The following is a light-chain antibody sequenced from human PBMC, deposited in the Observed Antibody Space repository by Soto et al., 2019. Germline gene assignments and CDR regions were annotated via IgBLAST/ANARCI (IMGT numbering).Light chain of an antibody. J-gene: IGKJ4*01. V-gene: IGKV1-39*01. Sequence: DIQMTQSPSSLSASVGDRVTITCRASQSITYLNWYQQKQGKAXKLXIYAASSLQSGVPSRFSGSGSGTDLTITISSLQPEDFGTYYGQQTYSTFVSFGGGTKVDIK. CDR3: QQTYSTFVS. CDR1: QSITY. CDR2: AAS.